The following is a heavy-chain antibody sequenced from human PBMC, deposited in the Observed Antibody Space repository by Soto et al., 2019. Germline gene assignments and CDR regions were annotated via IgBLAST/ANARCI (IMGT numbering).Heavy chain of an antibody. V-gene: IGHV4-34*01. Sequence: SETLSLTCAVYGGSFSGYYWNWIRQPPGKGLEWIGEINHSGSTNYNPSLKSRVTISVDTSKNQFSLKLSSVTAADTAVYYCARGVGGIAAAGRYYYYYYGMDVWGQGTTVT. D-gene: IGHD6-13*01. J-gene: IGHJ6*02. CDR2: INHSGST. CDR1: GGSFSGYY. CDR3: ARGVGGIAAAGRYYYYYYGMDV.